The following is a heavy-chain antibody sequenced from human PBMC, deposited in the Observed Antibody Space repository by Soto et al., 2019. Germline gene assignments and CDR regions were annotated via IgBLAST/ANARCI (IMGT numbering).Heavy chain of an antibody. V-gene: IGHV3-23*01. D-gene: IGHD2-2*01. CDR3: AKDRIQGYCSSTSCPLY. Sequence: TGGSLRLSCAASGFTFSSYAMSWVRQAPGKGLEWVSAISGSGGSTYYADSVKGRFTISRDNSKNTLYLQMNSLRAEDTAVYYCAKDRIQGYCSSTSCPLYWGQGTLVTVSS. J-gene: IGHJ4*02. CDR2: ISGSGGST. CDR1: GFTFSSYA.